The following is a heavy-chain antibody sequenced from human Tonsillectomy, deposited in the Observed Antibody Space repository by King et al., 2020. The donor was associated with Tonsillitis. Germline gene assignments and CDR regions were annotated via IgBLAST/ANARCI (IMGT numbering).Heavy chain of an antibody. CDR1: GFTFSSYW. D-gene: IGHD3-16*01. Sequence: VQLVESGGGLVQPGGSLRLSCAASGFTFSSYWMSWVRQAPGKGLEWVANIKQDGSEKYYVDSVKGRFTLSRDNAKNSLYLQMNSLRAEDTAVYYCASDPLGANTFDIWGQGTMVTVSS. J-gene: IGHJ3*02. V-gene: IGHV3-7*01. CDR3: ASDPLGANTFDI. CDR2: IKQDGSEK.